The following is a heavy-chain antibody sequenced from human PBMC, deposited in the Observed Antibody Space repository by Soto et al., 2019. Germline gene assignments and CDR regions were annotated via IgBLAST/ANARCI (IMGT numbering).Heavy chain of an antibody. CDR1: GFTFSNAW. CDR2: IKSKTDGGTT. Sequence: GGSLRLSCAASGFTFSNAWMSWVRQAPGKGLEWVGRIKSKTDGGTTDYAAPVKGRFTISRDDSKNTLYLQMNSLKTEDTAVYYCTTDLPPGSSWSHRAFDIWGQGTMVTVSS. D-gene: IGHD6-13*01. J-gene: IGHJ3*02. V-gene: IGHV3-15*01. CDR3: TTDLPPGSSWSHRAFDI.